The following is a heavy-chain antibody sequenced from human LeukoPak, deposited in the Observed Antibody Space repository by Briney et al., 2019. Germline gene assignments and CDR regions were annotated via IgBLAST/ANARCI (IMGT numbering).Heavy chain of an antibody. CDR2: IGNTET. Sequence: GGSLRLSCAASGFTFNTNAMSWVRQAPGKGLEWVSTIGNTETFYADSVTGRFTISRDNSKNTVYLHMNSLRVEDTAVYYCAKDWIQFNRVFDCFDSWGQGTLVTVSS. D-gene: IGHD2-21*01. J-gene: IGHJ4*02. CDR3: AKDWIQFNRVFDCFDS. CDR1: GFTFNTNA. V-gene: IGHV3-23*01.